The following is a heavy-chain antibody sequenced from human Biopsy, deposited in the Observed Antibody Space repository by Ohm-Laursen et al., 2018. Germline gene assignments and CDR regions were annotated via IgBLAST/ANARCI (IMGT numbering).Heavy chain of an antibody. CDR3: ARGLPRIAPMVRGRRTWFDP. D-gene: IGHD3-10*01. CDR2: INHKGNT. V-gene: IGHV4-34*01. J-gene: IGHJ5*02. CDR1: GGSLSGFF. Sequence: SDTLSLTCAVYGGSLSGFFLGRVRPTPREGVGWVGEINHKGNTNYKPSPDSRVAISADTSKNQFSLNLYSVTAADTAVYFCARGLPRIAPMVRGRRTWFDPWGQGTLVTVSS.